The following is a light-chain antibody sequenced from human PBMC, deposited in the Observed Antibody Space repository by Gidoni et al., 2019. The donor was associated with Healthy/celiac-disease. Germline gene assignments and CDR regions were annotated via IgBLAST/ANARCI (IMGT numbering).Light chain of an antibody. Sequence: DIVMTQSPLSLPVTPGEPASISCRSSQSLLHSNGYNSLDWYLQKPGQSPQLLIYLGSSRASGVPDRFSGSGSSTDFTLKISRVEAEDVGVYYCMRALQTPYTFGQGTKLEIK. V-gene: IGKV2-28*01. CDR3: MRALQTPYT. CDR1: QSLLHSNGYNS. CDR2: LGS. J-gene: IGKJ2*01.